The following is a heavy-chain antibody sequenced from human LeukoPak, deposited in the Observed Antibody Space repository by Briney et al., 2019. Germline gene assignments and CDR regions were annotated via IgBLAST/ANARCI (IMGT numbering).Heavy chain of an antibody. J-gene: IGHJ6*02. CDR2: INPNSGGT. Sequence: ASVKVSCKASGYTFTGYYMHWVRQAPGQGLEWMGRINPNSGGTNYAQKLQGRVTMTRDTSISTAYMELSRLRSDDTAVYYCARDHTNPTVTTHYGMDVWGQGTTVTVSS. CDR3: ARDHTNPTVTTHYGMDV. V-gene: IGHV1-2*06. D-gene: IGHD4-17*01. CDR1: GYTFTGYY.